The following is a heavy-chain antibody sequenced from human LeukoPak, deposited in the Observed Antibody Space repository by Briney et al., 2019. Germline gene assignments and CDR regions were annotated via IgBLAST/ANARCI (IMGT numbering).Heavy chain of an antibody. Sequence: SETLSLTCTVSGGSISSYYWSWIRQPAGKGLEWIGRIYTSGSTDYNPSLKSRATMSVDTSKNQFSLKLSSVTAADTAVYYCATGSLRITMVRGVMEAWYYFDYWGQGTLVTVSS. CDR2: IYTSGST. V-gene: IGHV4-4*07. CDR3: ATGSLRITMVRGVMEAWYYFDY. D-gene: IGHD3-10*01. J-gene: IGHJ4*02. CDR1: GGSISSYY.